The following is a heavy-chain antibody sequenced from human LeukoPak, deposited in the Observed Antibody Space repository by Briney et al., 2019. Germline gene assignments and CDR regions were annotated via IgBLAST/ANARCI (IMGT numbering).Heavy chain of an antibody. Sequence: GRSLRLSCAVSGFTFSSSGMHWVRQAPGRGLEWVAVISYDGSHKYYVDSVKGRFTISRDNSKNTLYLQMNSLRAEDTAVYYCAKGHYTDVWGKGTTVTVSS. CDR1: GFTFSSSG. CDR2: ISYDGSHK. CDR3: AKGHYTDV. J-gene: IGHJ6*03. V-gene: IGHV3-30*18.